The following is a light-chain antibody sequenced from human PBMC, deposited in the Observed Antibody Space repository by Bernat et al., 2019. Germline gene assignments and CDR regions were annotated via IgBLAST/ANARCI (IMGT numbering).Light chain of an antibody. CDR2: KDS. CDR3: QSADSRGTYHVV. V-gene: IGLV3-25*03. Sequence: SYELTQPPSVSVSPGQTARITCSGDALPKQYAYWYQQKPGQAPVLVVYKDSERPSGIPERFSGSSSGTTVTLTISGVQAEDEADYYCQSADSRGTYHVVCGGGNKLTVL. CDR1: ALPKQY. J-gene: IGLJ2*01.